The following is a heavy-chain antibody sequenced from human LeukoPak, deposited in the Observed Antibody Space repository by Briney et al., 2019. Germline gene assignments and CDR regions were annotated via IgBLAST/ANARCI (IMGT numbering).Heavy chain of an antibody. CDR2: IYYSGTS. CDR1: GGSMTNLY. V-gene: IGHV4-59*08. D-gene: IGHD2-15*01. Sequence: SETLSLTCTVSGGSMTNLYWIWIRQPPGKGLEWIGFIYYSGTSSSNPSLKSRVTISVDTSKNQFSLKLSSVTAADTAVYYCARNDPDCSGGSCYSFDYWGQGTLVTVSS. CDR3: ARNDPDCSGGSCYSFDY. J-gene: IGHJ4*02.